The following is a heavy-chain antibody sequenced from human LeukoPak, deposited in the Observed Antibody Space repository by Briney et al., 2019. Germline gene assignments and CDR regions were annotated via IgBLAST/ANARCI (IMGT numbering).Heavy chain of an antibody. J-gene: IGHJ6*02. Sequence: SETLSLTCAVYGGSFSGYYWSWIRQPPGKGLEWIGEINHSGSTNYNPSLKSRVTISVDTSKNQFSLKLSSVTAAVTAVYYCARGDYYDSSGSPGSYYYGMDVWGQGTTVTVSS. D-gene: IGHD3-22*01. CDR3: ARGDYYDSSGSPGSYYYGMDV. V-gene: IGHV4-34*01. CDR1: GGSFSGYY. CDR2: INHSGST.